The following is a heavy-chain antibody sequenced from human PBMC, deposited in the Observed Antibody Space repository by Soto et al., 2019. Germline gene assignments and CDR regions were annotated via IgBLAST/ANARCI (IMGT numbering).Heavy chain of an antibody. CDR1: GFTFSSYA. CDR2: IGESGTPT. V-gene: IGHV3-23*01. J-gene: IGHJ6*01. CDR3: ARYIPGVRYYGIDV. Sequence: EVPLLESGGGLVQPGGSLRLSCAASGFTFSSYAMKWVRQAPGKGLEWVSLIGESGTPTYYADSVKGRFAISRENSGNPLFLEMYSLRAEDTAVYYCARYIPGVRYYGIDVWGPGTTVTVSA. D-gene: IGHD5-18*01.